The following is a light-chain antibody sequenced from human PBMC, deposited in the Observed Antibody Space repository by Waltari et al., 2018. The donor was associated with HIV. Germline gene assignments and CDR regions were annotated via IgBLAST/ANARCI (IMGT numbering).Light chain of an antibody. J-gene: IGKJ4*02. Sequence: DIQMTQSPSTLYASVGDRVHIRCRASQHVNNWLAWYQQKPGKAPKLLIYKASTLETGVPSRFSGSGSGTEFILTISSLEPDDYATYYCQQYDTFPGTFGRGTTVEIK. CDR3: QQYDTFPGT. V-gene: IGKV1-5*03. CDR1: QHVNNW. CDR2: KAS.